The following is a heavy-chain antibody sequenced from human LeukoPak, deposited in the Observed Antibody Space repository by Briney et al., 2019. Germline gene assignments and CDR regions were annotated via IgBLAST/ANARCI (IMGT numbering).Heavy chain of an antibody. CDR1: GPSISSGTYY. CDR2: IYYSGRT. J-gene: IGHJ5*02. D-gene: IGHD3-22*01. V-gene: IGHV4-31*03. CDR3: ARADSSGYSLWFDP. Sequence: SETVSLTCTVSGPSISSGTYYWSWIRQHPGKGLEWIGYIYYSGRTYYSPSLKSRVTISLDASDNHFSLKLSSLTAADTAVYYCARADSSGYSLWFDPWGQGTLVTVSS.